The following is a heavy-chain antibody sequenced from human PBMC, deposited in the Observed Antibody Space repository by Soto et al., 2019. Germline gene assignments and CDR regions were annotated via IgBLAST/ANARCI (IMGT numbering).Heavy chain of an antibody. CDR1: GYTFTSYG. J-gene: IGHJ3*02. D-gene: IGHD1-26*01. Sequence: QVQLVQSGAEVKKPGASVKVSCRASGYTFTSYGISWVRQAPRQGLEWMGWISAYNGNTNYAQKLQGRVTMTTDTSTSTAYMELRSLRSDDTAVYYCARAYPYYGPKKDAFDIWGQGTMVTVSS. CDR2: ISAYNGNT. CDR3: ARAYPYYGPKKDAFDI. V-gene: IGHV1-18*01.